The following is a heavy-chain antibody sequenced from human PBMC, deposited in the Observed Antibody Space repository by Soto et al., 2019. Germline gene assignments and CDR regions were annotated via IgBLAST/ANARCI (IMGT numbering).Heavy chain of an antibody. D-gene: IGHD3-9*01. CDR3: ARGEEVRYFDWDSRDYYYYGMDV. CDR1: GGALSSYA. Sequence: SLKGSCKSAGGALSSYASSWVRQAPGQGLEWMGGIIPIFGTANYAQKFQGRVTITADESTSTAYMELSSLRSEDTAVYYCARGEEVRYFDWDSRDYYYYGMDVWGQGTTVTVSS. CDR2: IIPIFGTA. J-gene: IGHJ6*02. V-gene: IGHV1-69*13.